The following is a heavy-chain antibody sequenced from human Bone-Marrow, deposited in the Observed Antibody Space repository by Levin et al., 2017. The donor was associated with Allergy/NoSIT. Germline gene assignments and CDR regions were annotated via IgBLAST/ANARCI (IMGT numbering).Heavy chain of an antibody. CDR2: IYYSGNS. J-gene: IGHJ4*02. CDR3: ARWSSITLRRGLTNAFDS. V-gene: IGHV4-39*01. D-gene: IGHD3-10*01. Sequence: PSETLSLNCTVSGGSISTNSYYWVWIRQSPGKGLEWIGSIYYSGNSYYNPSLTGRATISIDPSKNQFSLQLTSVTAADAAVYFCARWSSITLRRGLTNAFDSWGQGTLLTVSS. CDR1: GGSISTNSYY.